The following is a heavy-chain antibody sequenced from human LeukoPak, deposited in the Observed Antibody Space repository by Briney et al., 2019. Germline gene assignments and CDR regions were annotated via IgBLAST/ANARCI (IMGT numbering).Heavy chain of an antibody. Sequence: GGSLRLSCAASGFSFASYDIHWVRQAPGKGLEWVTFIESDGSKEYYADSVKGRFTISRDNSKNTVYVQMKSLRPEDAAVYYCAKEGSGWYYLDYWGQGTVVTVSS. J-gene: IGHJ4*02. D-gene: IGHD6-19*01. V-gene: IGHV3-30*02. CDR3: AKEGSGWYYLDY. CDR2: IESDGSKE. CDR1: GFSFASYD.